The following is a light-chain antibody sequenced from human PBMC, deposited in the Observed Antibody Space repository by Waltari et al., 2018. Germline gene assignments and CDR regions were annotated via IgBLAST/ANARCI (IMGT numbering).Light chain of an antibody. CDR2: GAS. Sequence: EIVMTQSPATLSLSPGERAALSCRASQTVSSSLAWYQQKPGHAPRLLIYGASTRATGIPARFGGSGSGTEFTLTISSLQSEDFAVYYCQQYNNWPLTFGQGTKVEIK. CDR3: QQYNNWPLT. V-gene: IGKV3-15*01. CDR1: QTVSSS. J-gene: IGKJ1*01.